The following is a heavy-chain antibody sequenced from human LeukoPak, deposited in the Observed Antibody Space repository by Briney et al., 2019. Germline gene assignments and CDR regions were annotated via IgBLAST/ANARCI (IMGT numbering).Heavy chain of an antibody. CDR1: GFTFSSYS. J-gene: IGHJ3*02. CDR2: ISSSSSTM. V-gene: IGHV3-48*01. D-gene: IGHD2-2*02. CDR3: ASNNIVVVPAAIPDAFDI. Sequence: GGSLRLSCAASGFTFSSYSMNWVRQAPGKGLEWVSYISSSSSTMYYADSVKGRFTISRDNAKNSLYLQMNSLRAEDTAVYYCASNNIVVVPAAIPDAFDIWGQGTMVTVSS.